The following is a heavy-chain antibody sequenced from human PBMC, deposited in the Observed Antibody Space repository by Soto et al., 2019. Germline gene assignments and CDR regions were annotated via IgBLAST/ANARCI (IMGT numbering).Heavy chain of an antibody. D-gene: IGHD6-13*01. CDR2: IYYSGSA. Sequence: QVQLQESGPGLVKPSQTLSLTCTVSGGSISSGGYSWSWIRQHPGKGLAWIGYIYYSGSAYYNPSLKSRVTISVDTSKNQFSLKLSSVTAADTAVYYCARGAHYSSPFRWFDPWGQGTLVTVSS. V-gene: IGHV4-31*03. J-gene: IGHJ5*02. CDR3: ARGAHYSSPFRWFDP. CDR1: GGSISSGGYS.